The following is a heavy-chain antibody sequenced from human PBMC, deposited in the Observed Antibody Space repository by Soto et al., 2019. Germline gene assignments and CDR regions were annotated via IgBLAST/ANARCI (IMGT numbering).Heavy chain of an antibody. CDR3: ARVSSRIINAFDI. CDR2: IYYSGST. J-gene: IGHJ3*02. V-gene: IGHV4-30-4*01. Sequence: SETLSLTCTVSGGSISSGDYYWSWIRQPPGKGLEWIGYIYYSGSTYYNPSLKSRVTISVDTSKNQFSLKLSPVTAADTAVYYCARVSSRIINAFDIWGQGTMVTVSS. D-gene: IGHD2-2*01. CDR1: GGSISSGDYY.